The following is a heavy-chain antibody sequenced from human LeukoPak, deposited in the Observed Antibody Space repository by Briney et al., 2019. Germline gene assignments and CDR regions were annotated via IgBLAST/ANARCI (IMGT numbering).Heavy chain of an antibody. CDR3: ARHPDSSGYYYWYYFDY. Sequence: SETLSLTCSVSGGSISGRRYSWGWIRQPPGKGLEWIGSIYYSGSTYYNPSLKSRVTISVDTSKNQFSLKLSSVTAADTAVYYCARHPDSSGYYYWYYFDYWGQGTLVTVSS. D-gene: IGHD3-22*01. J-gene: IGHJ4*02. V-gene: IGHV4-39*01. CDR1: GGSISGRRYS. CDR2: IYYSGST.